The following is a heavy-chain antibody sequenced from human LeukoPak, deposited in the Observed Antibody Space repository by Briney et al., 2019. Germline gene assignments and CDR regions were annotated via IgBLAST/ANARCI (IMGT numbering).Heavy chain of an antibody. D-gene: IGHD6-13*01. Sequence: PGRSLRLSCAASGFTFTSYSMNWVRQAPGKGLEWVSSISSSSSYIYYADSVKGRFTVSRDNAKNSLYLQMNSLRAEDTAVYYCARDRLNTYSSSWYFGTYYYGMDVWGQGTTVTVSS. V-gene: IGHV3-21*01. CDR1: GFTFTSYS. J-gene: IGHJ6*02. CDR2: ISSSSSYI. CDR3: ARDRLNTYSSSWYFGTYYYGMDV.